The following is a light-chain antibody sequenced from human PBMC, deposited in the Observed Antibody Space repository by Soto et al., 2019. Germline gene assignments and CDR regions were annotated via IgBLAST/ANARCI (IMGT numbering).Light chain of an antibody. V-gene: IGKV1-39*01. Sequence: DIQMTQSPSSLSASVGDRVTITCRASLSISSDLNWYQQKPGKAPKVLIFGASSLQSGVPSRFSGSASGTDFTLTISSLQPEDSATYYCQQSYTTPRTFGQGTKLEIK. CDR2: GAS. CDR1: LSISSD. J-gene: IGKJ2*01. CDR3: QQSYTTPRT.